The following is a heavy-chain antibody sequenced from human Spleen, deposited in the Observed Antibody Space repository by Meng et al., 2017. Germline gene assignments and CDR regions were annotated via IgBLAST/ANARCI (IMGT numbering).Heavy chain of an antibody. CDR1: GGSFSDYY. CDR3: AVFSSGWGPFDC. Sequence: QVQLLQWGAGLLKPSETLSLSCVVSGGSFSDYYWSWIRQPPGKGLEWIGEINHSGSTNYNPSLKSRVTISVDKSKTQFSLKVTSVTAADTAVYYCAVFSSGWGPFDCWGQGTLVTVSS. J-gene: IGHJ4*01. V-gene: IGHV4-34*01. CDR2: INHSGST. D-gene: IGHD6-19*01.